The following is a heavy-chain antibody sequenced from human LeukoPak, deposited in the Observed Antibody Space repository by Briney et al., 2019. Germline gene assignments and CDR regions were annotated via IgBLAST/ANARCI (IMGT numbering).Heavy chain of an antibody. CDR1: DGSISSYY. V-gene: IGHV4-59*08. D-gene: IGHD5-12*01. CDR3: ARQGYSAYEILDY. CDR2: IYYSGST. J-gene: IGHJ4*02. Sequence: SETLSLTCTVSDGSISSYYWSWIRQPPGKGLEWIGYIYYSGSTNYSPSLKSRVTISVDTSKNQFSLKLSSVTAADTAVYYCARQGYSAYEILDYWGQGTLVTVSS.